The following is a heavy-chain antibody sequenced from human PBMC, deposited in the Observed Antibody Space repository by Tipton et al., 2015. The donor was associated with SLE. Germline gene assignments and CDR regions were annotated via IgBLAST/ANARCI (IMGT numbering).Heavy chain of an antibody. CDR1: GINFSYAW. D-gene: IGHD3-9*01. V-gene: IGHV3-53*05. J-gene: IGHJ4*02. CDR2: TYSDGRT. Sequence: SLRLSCAAAGINFSYAWMSWVRQAPGKGLEWVSLTYSDGRTYYSDSVKGRFTISRDNSKNTLYLQMNSLRAEDTAVYYCAKDRQVYDTLTGYYGDVFDYWGQGTLVTVSS. CDR3: AKDRQVYDTLTGYYGDVFDY.